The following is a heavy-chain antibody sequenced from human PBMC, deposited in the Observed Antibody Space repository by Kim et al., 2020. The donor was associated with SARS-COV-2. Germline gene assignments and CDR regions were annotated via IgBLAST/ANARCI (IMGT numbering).Heavy chain of an antibody. Sequence: NRDGSGQNYVGPLRGRFTISRDNTRNSLYLQMESLRAEDTAVYYCTTKNYWGQGTLVTVSS. CDR2: NRDGSGQ. CDR3: TTKNY. V-gene: IGHV3-7*01. J-gene: IGHJ4*02.